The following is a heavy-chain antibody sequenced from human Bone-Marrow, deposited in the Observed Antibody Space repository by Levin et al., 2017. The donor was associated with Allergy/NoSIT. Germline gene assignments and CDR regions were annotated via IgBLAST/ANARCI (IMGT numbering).Heavy chain of an antibody. CDR1: GYTFTRHA. V-gene: IGHV1-3*01. CDR3: ARGDDISGVVIEY. Sequence: GASVKVSCKASGYTFTRHAIHWVRQAPGQRPEWMGWINSGDDSTRYSQKFHGRVTVTRDTSASTAYMELSSLRSEDTAVYYCARGDDISGVVIEYWGQGTLVTVSS. J-gene: IGHJ4*02. CDR2: INSGDDST. D-gene: IGHD3-3*01.